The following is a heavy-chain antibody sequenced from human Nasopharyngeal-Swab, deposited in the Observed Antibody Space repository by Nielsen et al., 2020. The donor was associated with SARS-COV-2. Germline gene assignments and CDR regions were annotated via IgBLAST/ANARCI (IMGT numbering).Heavy chain of an antibody. J-gene: IGHJ6*02. Sequence: WIRQPPGKGLEWIGSICYSGSTYYNPSLKSRVTISVDTSKNQFSLKLSSVTAADTAVYYCARHGDPSRMPSYSTYYYYGMDVWGQGTTVTVSS. D-gene: IGHD2-21*01. CDR3: ARHGDPSRMPSYSTYYYYGMDV. V-gene: IGHV4-39*01. CDR2: ICYSGST.